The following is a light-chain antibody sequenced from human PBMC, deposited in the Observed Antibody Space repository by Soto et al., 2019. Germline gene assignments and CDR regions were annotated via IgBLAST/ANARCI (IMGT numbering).Light chain of an antibody. Sequence: QSALTQPASVSGSPGQSISISCSGTSRDIGAYNYVSWYLQHPGKAPKLMIYEVVNRPSGVSNRFSGSKSGNTASLTISGLQAEDEADYYCGTWDNSLSAVFGGGTKVTVL. CDR3: GTWDNSLSAV. CDR1: SRDIGAYNY. V-gene: IGLV2-14*01. J-gene: IGLJ2*01. CDR2: EVV.